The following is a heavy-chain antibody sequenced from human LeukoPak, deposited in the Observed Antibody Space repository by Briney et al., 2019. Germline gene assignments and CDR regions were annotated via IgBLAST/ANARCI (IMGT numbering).Heavy chain of an antibody. J-gene: IGHJ4*02. CDR2: IYSGGST. CDR1: GFTFSSYA. Sequence: PGGSLRLSCAASGFTFSSYAMTWVRQAPGKGLEWVSVIYSGGSTYYADSVKGRFTISRDNSKNTLYLQMNSLRAEDTAVYYCARDGYNRWGQGTLVTVSS. CDR3: ARDGYNR. D-gene: IGHD5-24*01. V-gene: IGHV3-53*01.